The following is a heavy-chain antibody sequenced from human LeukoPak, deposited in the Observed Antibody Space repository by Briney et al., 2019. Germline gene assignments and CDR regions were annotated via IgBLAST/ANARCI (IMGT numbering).Heavy chain of an antibody. Sequence: GGSLILACAASGFTFSSYAMRWVRQAPGMGLEWVSAISGGGTTTYYADSVKGRFTISRDNSKNTLYLQMSSLRAEDTAVYYCAKDRLYFQHWGQGTLVTVSS. J-gene: IGHJ1*01. CDR3: AKDRLYFQH. CDR1: GFTFSSYA. V-gene: IGHV3-23*01. CDR2: ISGGGTTT.